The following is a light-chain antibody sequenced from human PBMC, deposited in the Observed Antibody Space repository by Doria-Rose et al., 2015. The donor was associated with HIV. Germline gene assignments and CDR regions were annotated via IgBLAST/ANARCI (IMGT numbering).Light chain of an antibody. CDR1: QSLLYNSKNY. CDR2: WAS. CDR3: QQYYDTPS. J-gene: IGKJ3*01. Sequence: TQPPESLGMSLGERATLNCKSNQSLLYNSKNYFAWYQQKPGQPPKLLIYWASTRQSGVPARFSGSGSGTDFTLTISSLEAEDVAVYYCQQYYDTPSFGPGTTVDIK. V-gene: IGKV4-1*01.